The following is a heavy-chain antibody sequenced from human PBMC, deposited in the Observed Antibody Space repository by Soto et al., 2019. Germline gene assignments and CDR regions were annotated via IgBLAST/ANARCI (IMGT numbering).Heavy chain of an antibody. CDR2: ISPGSRYP. CDR3: VRGGGGGLFEP. V-gene: IGHV3-21*05. J-gene: IGHJ5*02. D-gene: IGHD2-15*01. CDR1: GFTFSSYG. Sequence: PGGSLRLSCAASGFTFSSYGMHWFRQAPGKGLEWLSYISPGSRYPAYADSVKGRFTISRDNAKRSLYLQMMSLTAEDTAIYYCVRGGGGGLFEPWGQGTMVTVSS.